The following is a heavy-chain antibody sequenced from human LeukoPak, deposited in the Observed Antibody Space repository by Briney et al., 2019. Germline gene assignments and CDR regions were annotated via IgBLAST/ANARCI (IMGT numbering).Heavy chain of an antibody. J-gene: IGHJ4*02. V-gene: IGHV3-33*01. CDR1: GFTVSSYG. Sequence: PGRSLRLSCAASGFTVSSYGMHWVRHAPGKGREWGAVIWYDGSNKYYADSVKGRFTISSDNSKHTLYLKMHSLRAEDTAVYYCARDYGDYVSGLSDYWGQGTLVTVYS. CDR3: ARDYGDYVSGLSDY. CDR2: IWYDGSNK. D-gene: IGHD4-17*01.